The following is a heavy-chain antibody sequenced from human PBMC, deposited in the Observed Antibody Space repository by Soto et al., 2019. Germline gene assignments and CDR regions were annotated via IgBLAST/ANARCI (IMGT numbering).Heavy chain of an antibody. J-gene: IGHJ4*02. Sequence: VGSLRLSCAASGFTFSSYGMHWVRQAPGKGLEWVAVIWYDGSNKYYADSVKGRFTISRDNSKNTLYLQMNSLRAEDTAVYYCARDTFRPNEDYFDYWGQGTLVTVSS. CDR2: IWYDGSNK. CDR1: GFTFSSYG. V-gene: IGHV3-33*01. D-gene: IGHD1-1*01. CDR3: ARDTFRPNEDYFDY.